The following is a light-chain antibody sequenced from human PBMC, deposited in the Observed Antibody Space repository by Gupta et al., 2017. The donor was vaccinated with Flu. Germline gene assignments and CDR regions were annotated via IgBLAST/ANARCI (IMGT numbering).Light chain of an antibody. CDR2: RNN. CDR3: AAWDDSLSGSYV. CDR1: SSNIGSNY. Sequence: HSVLIQPLSASGTPGQKVTISRSGSSSNIGSNYVYWYQQLPGTAPKLIIYRNNQRPSGVPDRFAGSKSGTSASLAISGLRSEDEADYYCAAWDDSLSGSYVFGTGTKVTVL. J-gene: IGLJ1*01. V-gene: IGLV1-47*01.